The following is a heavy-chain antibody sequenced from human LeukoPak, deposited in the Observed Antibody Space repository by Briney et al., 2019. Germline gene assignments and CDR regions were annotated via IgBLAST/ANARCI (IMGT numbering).Heavy chain of an antibody. J-gene: IGHJ4*02. CDR3: ARQGAPAAPYYFDY. Sequence: PSETLSLTCTVSGGSISSYYWSWIRQPPGKGLEWIGYIYYSGSTNYNPSLKSRVTISVDTSKNQFSLKLSSVTAADTAVYNCARQGAPAAPYYFDYWGQGTLVTVSS. D-gene: IGHD2-2*01. V-gene: IGHV4-59*08. CDR2: IYYSGST. CDR1: GGSISSYY.